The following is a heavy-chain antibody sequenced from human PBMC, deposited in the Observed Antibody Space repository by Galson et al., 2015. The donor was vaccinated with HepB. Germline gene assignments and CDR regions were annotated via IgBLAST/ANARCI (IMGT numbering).Heavy chain of an antibody. Sequence: SVKVSCKVSGYTLTELSMHWVRQAPGKGLEWMGGFDPEDGETIYAQKFQGRVTMTEDTSTDTAYMELSSLRSEDTAVYYCATPSFSLQTFDYWGQGTLVTVSS. V-gene: IGHV1-24*01. CDR2: FDPEDGET. J-gene: IGHJ4*02. CDR1: GYTLTELS. CDR3: ATPSFSLQTFDY.